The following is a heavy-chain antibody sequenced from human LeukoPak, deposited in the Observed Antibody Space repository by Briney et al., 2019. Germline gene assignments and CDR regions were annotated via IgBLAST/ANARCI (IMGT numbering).Heavy chain of an antibody. CDR2: IYYSGST. Sequence: SETLSLTCRVSGGSISSNYWSWFRQPPGKGLEWIGYIYYSGSTTYNPSLKSRVTISVDTSKTQFSLKLTSVTAADTAVYYCAKYRSTSGYGDSWGQGTLVTVSS. CDR3: AKYRSTSGYGDS. V-gene: IGHV4-59*08. J-gene: IGHJ4*02. CDR1: GGSISSNY. D-gene: IGHD3-22*01.